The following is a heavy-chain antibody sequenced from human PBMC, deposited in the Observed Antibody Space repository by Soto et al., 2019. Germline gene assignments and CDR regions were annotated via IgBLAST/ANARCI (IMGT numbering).Heavy chain of an antibody. CDR3: ARQPMVRGVISTYYFDY. D-gene: IGHD3-10*01. J-gene: IGHJ4*02. CDR2: IYYSGST. Sequence: QLQLQESGPGLVKPSETLSLTCTVSGGSISSSSYYWGWIRQPPGKGLEWIGSIYYSGSTYYNPSLKGRVTISVDTSKNQFSLKRGSVTAADTAVYYCARQPMVRGVISTYYFDYWGQGTLVTVSS. CDR1: GGSISSSSYY. V-gene: IGHV4-39*01.